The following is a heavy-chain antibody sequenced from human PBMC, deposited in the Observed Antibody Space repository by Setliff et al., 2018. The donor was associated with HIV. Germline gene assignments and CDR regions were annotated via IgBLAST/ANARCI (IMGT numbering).Heavy chain of an antibody. V-gene: IGHV4-4*02. CDR2: IYHSGST. D-gene: IGHD3-22*01. CDR1: GGSISSGNW. J-gene: IGHJ4*02. Sequence: PSETLSLTCAVSGGSISSGNWWGWVRQPPGKGLEWIGEIYHSGSTNYNPSLKSRVTISRNTSISTAYMELSGLRSEDTAVYYCARGRGRYYDSRSYLDYWGQGTLVTVSS. CDR3: ARGRGRYYDSRSYLDY.